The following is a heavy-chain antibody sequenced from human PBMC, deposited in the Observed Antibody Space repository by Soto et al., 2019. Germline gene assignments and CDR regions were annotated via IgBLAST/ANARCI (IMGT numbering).Heavy chain of an antibody. CDR1: GFTFSSYS. CDR3: AREYVDITMVRGVIINPWFDP. V-gene: IGHV3-33*08. D-gene: IGHD3-10*01. J-gene: IGHJ5*02. CDR2: IWYNRSNK. Sequence: GGSLRLSCAASGFTFSSYSMNWVRQAPGKGLEWVSSIWYNRSNKYYADSVKGRFTISRDNSKNTLYLQMNSLRAEDTAVYYCAREYVDITMVRGVIINPWFDPWGQGTLVTVSS.